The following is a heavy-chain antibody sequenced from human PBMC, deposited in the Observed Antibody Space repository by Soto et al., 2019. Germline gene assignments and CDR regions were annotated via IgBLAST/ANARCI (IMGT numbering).Heavy chain of an antibody. D-gene: IGHD6-6*01. CDR1: GFTFSHFW. CDR2: ISADGRET. J-gene: IGHJ4*02. V-gene: IGHV3-7*01. CDR3: ARTPRLLDS. Sequence: GGSLRLSCAASGFTFSHFWMNWVRQAPGKGLEWVAYISADGRETNHVDSVKGRFTISRDNAKNSLFLQMNSLRAEDTAVYYCARTPRLLDSWGQGTLVTVSS.